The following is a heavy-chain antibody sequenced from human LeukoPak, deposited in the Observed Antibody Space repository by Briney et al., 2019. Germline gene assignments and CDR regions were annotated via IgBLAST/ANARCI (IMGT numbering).Heavy chain of an antibody. CDR3: ARVTNDFWSGYYPTAYYFDY. V-gene: IGHV4-59*01. Sequence: PSETLSLTCTVSGGSISSYYWSWIRQPPGKGLEWIGYIYYSGSTNYNPSLKSRVTISVDTSKNQFSLKLSSVTAADTAVYYCARVTNDFWSGYYPTAYYFDYWGQGTLVTVSS. CDR1: GGSISSYY. CDR2: IYYSGST. J-gene: IGHJ4*02. D-gene: IGHD3-3*01.